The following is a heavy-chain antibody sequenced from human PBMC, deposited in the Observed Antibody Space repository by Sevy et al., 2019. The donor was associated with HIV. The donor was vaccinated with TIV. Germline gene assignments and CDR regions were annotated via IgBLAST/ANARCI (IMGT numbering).Heavy chain of an antibody. Sequence: ASVKVSCKASGYTFTSYAMNWVRQAPGQGLEWMGWINTNTGNPTYVQGFTGRFVFSLDTSVSTAYLQISSLKAEDTAVYYCARDSNHIIWSGHAGYYYGMDVWGQGTTVTVSS. CDR1: GYTFTSYA. CDR2: INTNTGNP. J-gene: IGHJ6*02. CDR3: ARDSNHIIWSGHAGYYYGMDV. D-gene: IGHD3-3*01. V-gene: IGHV7-4-1*02.